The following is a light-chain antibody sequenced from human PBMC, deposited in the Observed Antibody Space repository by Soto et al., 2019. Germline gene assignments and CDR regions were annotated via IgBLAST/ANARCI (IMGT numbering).Light chain of an antibody. CDR1: SSDAGSYNL. Sequence: QSALTQPRSVSGSPGQSVTISCTGTSSDAGSYNLVSWYQQHPGKAPKLMIYDVSRRPSGVPDRFSGSKSGNTASLTISGLQDEDEADYNCCSYAGSYSVVFGGGTKLTVL. CDR3: CSYAGSYSVV. CDR2: DVS. V-gene: IGLV2-11*01. J-gene: IGLJ2*01.